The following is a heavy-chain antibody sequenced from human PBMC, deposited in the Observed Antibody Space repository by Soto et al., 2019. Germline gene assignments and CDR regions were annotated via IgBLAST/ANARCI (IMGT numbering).Heavy chain of an antibody. V-gene: IGHV3-23*01. J-gene: IGHJ3*02. CDR2: ISGSGGST. D-gene: IGHD3-22*01. CDR3: AQDKKSVAPMIVDAFDI. CDR1: GFTFSGYA. Sequence: GGSLRLSCAASGFTFSGYAMSWVRQAPGKGLEWVSAISGSGGSTYYADSVKGRFTISRDNSKNTLYLQMNSLRAEDTAVYYCAQDKKSVAPMIVDAFDIWGQGTMVTVSS.